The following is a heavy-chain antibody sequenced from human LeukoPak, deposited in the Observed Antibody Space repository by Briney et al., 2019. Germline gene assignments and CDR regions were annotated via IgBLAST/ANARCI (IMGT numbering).Heavy chain of an antibody. Sequence: SETLSLTCTVSGGSISSYYWSWIRQPAGKGLEWIGRIYTSGSTNCNPSLKSRVTMSVDTSKNQFSLKLSSVTAADTAVYYCAREGGGCSSTSCYAGDFDYWGQGTLVTVSS. J-gene: IGHJ4*02. V-gene: IGHV4-4*07. D-gene: IGHD2-2*01. CDR1: GGSISSYY. CDR2: IYTSGST. CDR3: AREGGGCSSTSCYAGDFDY.